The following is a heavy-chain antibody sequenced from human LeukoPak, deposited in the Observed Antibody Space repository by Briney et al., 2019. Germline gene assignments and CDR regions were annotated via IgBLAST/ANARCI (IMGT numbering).Heavy chain of an antibody. J-gene: IGHJ6*04. V-gene: IGHV3-53*01. CDR2: MHSVGTT. CDR3: ARDGSSGRGYYYYYGMDV. Sequence: GGSLRLSCAASGFTVNTNYMSWVRQAPGKGLEWVSIMHSVGTTYYADSVKGRFTFSRDNSKNTLYLQMNNLRAEDTAVYYCARDGSSGRGYYYYYGMDVWGEGTTVTVSS. D-gene: IGHD1-26*01. CDR1: GFTVNTNY.